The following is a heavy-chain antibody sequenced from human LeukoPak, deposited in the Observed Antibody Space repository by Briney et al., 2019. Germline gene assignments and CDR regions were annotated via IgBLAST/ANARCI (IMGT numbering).Heavy chain of an antibody. V-gene: IGHV1-2*02. CDR3: ARMYSSSSSRFDY. Sequence: ASVTVSCKASGYTFTGYYMHWVRQAPGQGLEWMGWINPNSGGTNYAQKFQGRVTMTRDTSISTAYMELSRLRSDDTAMYDCARMYSSSSSRFDYWGEGTLVTVSS. J-gene: IGHJ4*02. CDR1: GYTFTGYY. D-gene: IGHD6-6*01. CDR2: INPNSGGT.